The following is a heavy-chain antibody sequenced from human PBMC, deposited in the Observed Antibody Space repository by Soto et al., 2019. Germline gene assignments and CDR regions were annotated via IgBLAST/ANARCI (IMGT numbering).Heavy chain of an antibody. CDR1: GGSFSGYY. J-gene: IGHJ5*02. V-gene: IGHV4-34*01. CDR3: ARTGSGRSGSYRASYNGGWFDP. D-gene: IGHD3-10*01. CDR2: INHSGST. Sequence: SETLSLTCAVYGGSFSGYYWSWIRQPPGKGLEWIREINHSGSTNYNPSLKSRVTISVDTSKNQFSLKLSSVTAADTAVYYCARTGSGRSGSYRASYNGGWFDPWGQGTLVTVSS.